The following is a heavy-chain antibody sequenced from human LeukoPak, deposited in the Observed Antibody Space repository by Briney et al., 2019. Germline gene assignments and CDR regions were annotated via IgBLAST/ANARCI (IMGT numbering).Heavy chain of an antibody. V-gene: IGHV7-4-1*02. D-gene: IGHD3-9*01. J-gene: IGHJ5*01. CDR1: GYTFSTYP. CDR3: VRGIDPTGYFNS. CDR2: INTNTGSP. Sequence: ASVKVSCKASGYTFSTYPMNWVRQAPGQGREWMGWINTNTGSPTYAQGLTGRFVFSLDTSVSTAFLQINSLKAEDTALYYCVRGIDPTGYFNSWGQGTLVTVSS.